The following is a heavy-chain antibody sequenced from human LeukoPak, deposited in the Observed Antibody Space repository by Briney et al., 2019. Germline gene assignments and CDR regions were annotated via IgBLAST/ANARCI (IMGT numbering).Heavy chain of an antibody. CDR2: IYYSGST. CDR3: ARENPYTMALDY. J-gene: IGHJ4*02. Sequence: SETLSLTCTVSGGSISSYYWSWIRQPPGKGLEWIGYIYYSGSTNYDPSLKSRVTISVDTSKNQFSLKLSSVTAADTAVYYCARENPYTMALDYWGQGTLVTVSS. D-gene: IGHD3-10*01. V-gene: IGHV4-59*01. CDR1: GGSISSYY.